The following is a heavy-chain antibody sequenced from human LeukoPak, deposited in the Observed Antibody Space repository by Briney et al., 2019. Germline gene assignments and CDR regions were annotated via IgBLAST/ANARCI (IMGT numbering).Heavy chain of an antibody. V-gene: IGHV3-7*01. D-gene: IGHD7-27*01. J-gene: IGHJ4*02. Sequence: PGGSLRLSCAASEFTFSSYTMNWVRQAPGKGLEWVANIKTDGSLIYYVDSVKGRVTISRDNAKNSLYLQMNSLRVEDTAVYYCARDLNWETYWGQGTLVSVSS. CDR2: IKTDGSLI. CDR3: ARDLNWETY. CDR1: EFTFSSYT.